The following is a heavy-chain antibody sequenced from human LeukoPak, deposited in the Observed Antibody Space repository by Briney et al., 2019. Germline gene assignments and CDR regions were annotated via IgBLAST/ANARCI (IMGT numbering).Heavy chain of an antibody. V-gene: IGHV5-51*01. CDR1: GYIFTSYW. CDR2: IYPGDSDT. Sequence: PGASLQISCKGSGYIFTSYWIGWVRQLPGKGLEWMGIIYPGDSDTRYSPSFQGQVTISADKSISAAYLQWSSLKASDTAMYYCARRGYGGNSVYAFDIWGQGTMVTVSS. J-gene: IGHJ3*02. D-gene: IGHD4-23*01. CDR3: ARRGYGGNSVYAFDI.